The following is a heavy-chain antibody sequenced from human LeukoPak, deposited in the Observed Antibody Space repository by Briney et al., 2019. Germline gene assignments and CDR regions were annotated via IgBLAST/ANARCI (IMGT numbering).Heavy chain of an antibody. D-gene: IGHD5-12*01. J-gene: IGHJ4*02. CDR2: IYYSGST. CDR3: ASLSGELPFDY. Sequence: PSETLSLTCTVSGGSISSYYWSWIRQPPGKGLEWIGYIYYSGSTNYNPPLKSRVTISVDTSKNQFSLKLSSVTAADTAVYYCASLSGELPFDYWGQGTLVTVSS. V-gene: IGHV4-59*01. CDR1: GGSISSYY.